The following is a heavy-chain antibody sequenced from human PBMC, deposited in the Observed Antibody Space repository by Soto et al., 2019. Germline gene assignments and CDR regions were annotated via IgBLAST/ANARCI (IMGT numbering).Heavy chain of an antibody. CDR3: ARQVSSAWPPYYYDMDV. CDR1: GGSISSYF. J-gene: IGHJ6*02. V-gene: IGHV4-59*08. D-gene: IGHD6-25*01. Sequence: PSETLSLTCTVSGGSISSYFWSWIRQPPGRGLERIGHIHYSGSTNYNPSLKSRVTISVDTSKNQVSLKLSSVTAADTAMYFCARQVSSAWPPYYYDMDVWGQGTTVTVSS. CDR2: IHYSGST.